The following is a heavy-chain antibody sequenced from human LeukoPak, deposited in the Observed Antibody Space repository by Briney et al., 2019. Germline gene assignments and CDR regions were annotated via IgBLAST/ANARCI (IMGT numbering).Heavy chain of an antibody. J-gene: IGHJ4*02. CDR1: GFTFSSYA. CDR3: AKGAANYDFWSGLTHFDY. D-gene: IGHD3-3*01. CDR2: ISGSGGST. Sequence: GGSLRLSCAASGFTFSSYAMSWVRQAPGKGLEWVSAISGSGGSTYYADSVKGRFTISRDNSKNTLYLQMNSLRAEDTAVYYCAKGAANYDFWSGLTHFDYWGQGTLVTVSS. V-gene: IGHV3-23*01.